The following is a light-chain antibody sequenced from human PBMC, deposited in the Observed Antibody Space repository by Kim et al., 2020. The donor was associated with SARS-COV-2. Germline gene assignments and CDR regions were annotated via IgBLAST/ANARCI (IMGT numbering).Light chain of an antibody. Sequence: SYELTQPPSVSVVPGQTASISCGGSKIGDKRVNWYQQKPGQAPILVINSDTDRPSGIPERFSGSNFGNTATLTVSRVEAGDEADYYCQVWDTSSDYPGVFGGGTKLTVL. J-gene: IGLJ3*02. CDR3: QVWDTSSDYPGV. V-gene: IGLV3-21*01. CDR2: SDT. CDR1: KIGDKR.